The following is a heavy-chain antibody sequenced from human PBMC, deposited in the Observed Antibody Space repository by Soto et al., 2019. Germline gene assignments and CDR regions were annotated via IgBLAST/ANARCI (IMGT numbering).Heavy chain of an antibody. V-gene: IGHV1-18*01. CDR1: GYTFNSYG. Sequence: GASVKVSCKASGYTFNSYGISWVRQAPGQGLEWMGWISAYNGNTNYAQKLQGRVTMTTDASTSTAYVELRSLRSDDTAVYYCARVKGSGWLNWFDPWGQGTPVTVS. D-gene: IGHD6-19*01. J-gene: IGHJ5*02. CDR2: ISAYNGNT. CDR3: ARVKGSGWLNWFDP.